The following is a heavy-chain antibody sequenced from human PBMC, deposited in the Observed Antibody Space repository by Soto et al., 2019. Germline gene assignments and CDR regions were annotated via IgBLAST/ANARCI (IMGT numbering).Heavy chain of an antibody. D-gene: IGHD5-18*01. CDR1: GGTFSSYA. J-gene: IGHJ4*02. Sequence: ASVKVSCKASGGTFSSYAISWVRQAPGQGLEWMGGIIPIFGTANYAQKFQGRVTITADESTSTAYMELSSLRSEDTAVYYCARENRQDTAMVTPHFDYWGQGTLVTVSS. CDR3: ARENRQDTAMVTPHFDY. CDR2: IIPIFGTA. V-gene: IGHV1-69*13.